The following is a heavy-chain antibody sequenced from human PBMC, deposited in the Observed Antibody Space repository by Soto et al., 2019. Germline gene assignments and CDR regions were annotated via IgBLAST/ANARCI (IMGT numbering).Heavy chain of an antibody. V-gene: IGHV3-7*04. CDR2: MNQDGSEK. J-gene: IGHJ5*02. D-gene: IGHD6-19*01. CDR3: AMDASGWSVT. Sequence: EVQLVESGGDLVQPGGSLRLSCAASGFTFSNFWMSWVRQTPGRGLEWVANMNQDGSEKYYLDSVRGRFTISRDNAKNALSLQINSLRAEDTAVYYCAMDASGWSVTWGQGTPVIVSS. CDR1: GFTFSNFW.